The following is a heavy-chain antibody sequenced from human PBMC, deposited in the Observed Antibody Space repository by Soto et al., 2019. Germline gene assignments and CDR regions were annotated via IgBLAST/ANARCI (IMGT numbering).Heavy chain of an antibody. J-gene: IGHJ4*02. CDR1: GDSISSGGYH. V-gene: IGHV4-31*03. CDR2: IYYSGDT. D-gene: IGHD6-13*01. Sequence: QVQLQESGPGLVEPSQTLSLTCNVSGDSISSGGYHWSWIRQHPGKGLEWLVYIYYSGDTYYNPSLKSRVAISVHTSKKPFPLNLSSETDADTAVYYCATLAYSSRGSQFFDYWGQGVLVTVSS. CDR3: ATLAYSSRGSQFFDY.